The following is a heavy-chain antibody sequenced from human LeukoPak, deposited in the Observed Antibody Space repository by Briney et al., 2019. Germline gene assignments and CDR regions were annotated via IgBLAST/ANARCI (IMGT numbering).Heavy chain of an antibody. CDR2: ISSSGSYI. CDR1: EFTFSSCN. CDR3: AREIFWSGYYSNLHFDY. J-gene: IGHJ4*02. V-gene: IGHV3-21*01. D-gene: IGHD3-3*01. Sequence: PGGSLRLSCAASEFTFSSCNMNWVRQAPGKGLEWVSSISSSGSYIYYADSVKGRFTISRDNAKNSLYLQMNSLRAEDTAVYYCAREIFWSGYYSNLHFDYWGQGTLVTVSS.